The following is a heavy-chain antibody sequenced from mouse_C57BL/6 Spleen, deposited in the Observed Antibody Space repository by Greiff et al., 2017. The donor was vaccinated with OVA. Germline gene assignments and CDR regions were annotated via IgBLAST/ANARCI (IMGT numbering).Heavy chain of an antibody. CDR2: IDPNSGGT. Sequence: VQLQQPGAELVKPGASVKLSCKASGYTFTSYWMHWVKQRPGRGLEWIGRIDPNSGGTKYNEKFKSKATLTVDKPSSTAYMQLSSLTSEDSAVYYCASPITTVVDYAMDYWGQGTSVTVSS. CDR3: ASPITTVVDYAMDY. J-gene: IGHJ4*01. V-gene: IGHV1-72*01. CDR1: GYTFTSYW. D-gene: IGHD1-1*01.